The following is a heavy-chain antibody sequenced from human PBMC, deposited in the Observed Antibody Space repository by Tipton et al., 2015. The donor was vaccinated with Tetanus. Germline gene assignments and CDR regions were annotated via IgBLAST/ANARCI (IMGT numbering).Heavy chain of an antibody. J-gene: IGHJ6*02. D-gene: IGHD3-22*01. Sequence: QLVQSGAEVKKPGASVKVSCKAFGYTFTAQYMYWVRQAPGQGLEWMGWIDPNSGDTKYAQKFQGRVPMTRDTSISTIHMELSSLRSDDTAVYYCARDRGDYIYYGMDVWGQGTTVTVSS. CDR3: ARDRGDYIYYGMDV. CDR2: IDPNSGDT. CDR1: GYTFTAQY. V-gene: IGHV1-2*02.